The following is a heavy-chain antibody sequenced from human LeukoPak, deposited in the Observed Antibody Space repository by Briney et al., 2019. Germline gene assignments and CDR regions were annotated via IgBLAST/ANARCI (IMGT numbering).Heavy chain of an antibody. CDR3: ARAFSTFCDFDY. Sequence: SETLSLTCTVSGGSISRSSYYWGWIRQPPGKGLEWIGSIYYSGSTYYNPSLKSRVTISVDTSKNQFSLKLSSVTAADTAVYYCARAFSTFCDFDYWGQGTLVTVSS. D-gene: IGHD3-3*02. CDR1: GGSISRSSYY. CDR2: IYYSGST. V-gene: IGHV4-39*01. J-gene: IGHJ4*02.